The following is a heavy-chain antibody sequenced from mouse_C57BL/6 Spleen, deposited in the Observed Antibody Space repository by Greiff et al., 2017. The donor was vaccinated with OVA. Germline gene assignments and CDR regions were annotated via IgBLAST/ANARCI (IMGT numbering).Heavy chain of an antibody. CDR3: ARDYGKGYFDV. CDR2: ISDGGSYT. V-gene: IGHV5-4*01. CDR1: GFTFSSYA. Sequence: EVKLVESGGGLVKPGGSLKLSCAASGFTFSSYAMSWVRQTPEKRLAWVATISDGGSYTYYPDNVKGRFTISRDNAKNNLYLQMSHLKSEDTAMYYCARDYGKGYFDVWGTGTTVTVSS. D-gene: IGHD2-1*01. J-gene: IGHJ1*03.